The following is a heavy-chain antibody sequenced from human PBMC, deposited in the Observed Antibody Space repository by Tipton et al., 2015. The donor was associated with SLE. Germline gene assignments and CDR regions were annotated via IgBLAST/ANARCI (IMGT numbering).Heavy chain of an antibody. V-gene: IGHV1-18*01. CDR1: GYSFASYG. J-gene: IGHJ4*02. CDR3: ARELTKSFDY. CDR2: ISTFNVNP. D-gene: IGHD4-11*01. Sequence: QLVQSGGEVKKPGASVKVSCKASGYSFASYGIAWVRQAPGQGLEWMGWISTFNVNPNYAQKFQDRLIMTTDTSTSTAYMELTGLRSDDTALYYCARELTKSFDYWGQGTLVTVSS.